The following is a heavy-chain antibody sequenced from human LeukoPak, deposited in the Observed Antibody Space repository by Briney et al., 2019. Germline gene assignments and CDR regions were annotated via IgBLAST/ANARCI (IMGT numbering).Heavy chain of an antibody. Sequence: GGSLRLSCAASGFTFGPYTMNWVRQAPGKGLEWVSYISSSSDTIYYAVSVKGRFTISRDDAKNSLYLQMNSLRVEDTAVYYCASGMRVGPNIWGQGTLVTVSS. CDR2: ISSSSDTI. V-gene: IGHV3-48*04. J-gene: IGHJ4*02. CDR3: ASGMRVGPNI. D-gene: IGHD1-26*01. CDR1: GFTFGPYT.